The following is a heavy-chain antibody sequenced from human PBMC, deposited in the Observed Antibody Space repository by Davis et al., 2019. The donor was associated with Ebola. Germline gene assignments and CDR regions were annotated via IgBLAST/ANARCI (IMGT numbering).Heavy chain of an antibody. CDR1: GYSFPTYW. CDR2: SDTGDTET. CDR3: ASLRRTITGMDDAFDI. Sequence: GESLKISCKGSGYSFPTYWIDWVRQVLGKGMEWMGSSDTGDTETRYSPSFQGQVTISADKSISTAYLQWSSLKASDTAMYYCASLRRTITGMDDAFDICGQGTMVTVSS. J-gene: IGHJ3*02. D-gene: IGHD1-20*01. V-gene: IGHV5-51*01.